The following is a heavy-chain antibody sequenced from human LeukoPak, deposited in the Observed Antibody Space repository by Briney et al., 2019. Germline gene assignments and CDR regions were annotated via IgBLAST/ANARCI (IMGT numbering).Heavy chain of an antibody. CDR1: GFTFGDYS. CDR2: IRSKAYGGTT. J-gene: IGHJ6*01. V-gene: IGHV3-49*03. D-gene: IGHD1-1*01. CDR3: TRDQGTPGYYGMDV. Sequence: GGSLTLTCTASGFTFGDYSMSWFRQAPGKGLEWVGFIRSKAYGGTTEYAASVKGRFTISRDDSKSIAHLQMNSLKSEDTVVYYCTRDQGTPGYYGMDVWGQGTTVTVSS.